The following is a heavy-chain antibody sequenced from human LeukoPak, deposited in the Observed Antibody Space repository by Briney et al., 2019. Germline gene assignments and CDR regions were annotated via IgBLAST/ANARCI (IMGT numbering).Heavy chain of an antibody. V-gene: IGHV4-39*07. CDR2: IYYSGST. J-gene: IGHJ5*02. CDR1: GGSISSSSYY. CDR3: ARGNSNDHLAWFGP. Sequence: PSETLSLTCTVSGGSISSSSYYWGWIRQPPGKGLEWIGSIYYSGSTYYNPSLKSRVAISVDTSKNQLSLKLSSVTAADTAVYYCARGNSNDHLAWFGPWGQGTLDSVSS. D-gene: IGHD2/OR15-2a*01.